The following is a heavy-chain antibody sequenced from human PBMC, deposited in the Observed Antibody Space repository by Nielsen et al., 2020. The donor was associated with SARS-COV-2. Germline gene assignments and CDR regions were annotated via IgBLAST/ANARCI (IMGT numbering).Heavy chain of an antibody. CDR2: SSSDGNHK. J-gene: IGHJ6*02. V-gene: IGHV3-30-3*01. CDR3: ARGGQNFYYRMDV. CDR1: GFTFSNFA. Sequence: GGSLRLSCAASGFTFSNFAIHWVRQAPGKGLEWVAVSSSDGNHKDYADSVKGRFTISRDNSKNTLYVQMDSLRADDMAVYYCARGGQNFYYRMDVWGQGTTVTVSS. D-gene: IGHD3-16*01.